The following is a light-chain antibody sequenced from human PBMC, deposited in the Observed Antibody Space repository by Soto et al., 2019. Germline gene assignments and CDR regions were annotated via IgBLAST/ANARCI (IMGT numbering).Light chain of an antibody. J-gene: IGLJ2*01. CDR1: SSDVGGYNY. V-gene: IGLV2-11*01. CDR3: CSNAGSYEV. CDR2: DVS. Sequence: QSALTQPRSVSGSPGQSVTISCTGTSSDVGGYNYVSWYQQHPGKAPKGMIYDVSERPSGVPDRFSGSKSGNTASLTISGLKAEDEADYYCCSNAGSYEVFCGGTKLTVL.